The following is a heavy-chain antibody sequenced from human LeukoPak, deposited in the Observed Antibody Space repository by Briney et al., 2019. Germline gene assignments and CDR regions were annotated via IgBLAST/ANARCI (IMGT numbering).Heavy chain of an antibody. Sequence: SETLSLTCTVSSGSMSSSSYYWGWIRQPPGKGLEWIGSISYSGSTYYNPSLKSRVTVSVATSKKQFSLKLSSVTAADTAVYYCARQDGHSDFVTFEPYYCMDVWGKGTTVTVSS. CDR2: ISYSGST. CDR3: ARQDGHSDFVTFEPYYCMDV. CDR1: SGSMSSSSYY. J-gene: IGHJ6*03. V-gene: IGHV4-39*01. D-gene: IGHD3-16*02.